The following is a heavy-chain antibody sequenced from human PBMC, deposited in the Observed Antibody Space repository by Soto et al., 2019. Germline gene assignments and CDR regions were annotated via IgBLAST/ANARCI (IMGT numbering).Heavy chain of an antibody. J-gene: IGHJ6*02. D-gene: IGHD6-13*01. V-gene: IGHV3-30-3*01. CDR2: ISYDGSNK. Sequence: QVQLVESGGGVVQPGRSLRLSCAASGFTFSSYAMHWVRQAPGKGLEWVAVISYDGSNKYYADSVKGRFTISRDNSKNTLYLQMNSRRAEDPAVYYCARDQVRSSSFTRYYYYYGMDVWGQGTTVTVSS. CDR3: ARDQVRSSSFTRYYYYYGMDV. CDR1: GFTFSSYA.